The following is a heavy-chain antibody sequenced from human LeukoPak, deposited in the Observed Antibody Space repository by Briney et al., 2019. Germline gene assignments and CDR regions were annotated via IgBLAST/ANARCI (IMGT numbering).Heavy chain of an antibody. Sequence: PSETLSLTCTVSGDSISSGYYWGWIRQPPGKGLEWIGSIYHSGSTYYNPSLKSRVTISVDTSKNQFSLKLSSVTAANTAVYYCARVPPRHDYWGQGTLVTVSS. J-gene: IGHJ4*02. CDR2: IYHSGST. CDR3: ARVPPRHDY. CDR1: GDSISSGYY. V-gene: IGHV4-38-2*02.